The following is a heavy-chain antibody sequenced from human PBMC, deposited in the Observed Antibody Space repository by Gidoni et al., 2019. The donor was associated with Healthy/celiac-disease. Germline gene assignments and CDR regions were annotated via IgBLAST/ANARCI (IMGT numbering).Heavy chain of an antibody. V-gene: IGHV3-48*03. CDR2: ISSSGSTI. J-gene: IGHJ3*02. CDR3: ARSAYSSGPFDI. Sequence: EVQLVESGGGLVQPGGSLRLSCAASGFTFSSYEMNWVRQAPGKGLECVSYISSSGSTIYYADSVKGRFTISRDNAKNSLYLQMNSLRAEDTAVYYCARSAYSSGPFDIWGQGTMVTVSS. CDR1: GFTFSSYE. D-gene: IGHD6-19*01.